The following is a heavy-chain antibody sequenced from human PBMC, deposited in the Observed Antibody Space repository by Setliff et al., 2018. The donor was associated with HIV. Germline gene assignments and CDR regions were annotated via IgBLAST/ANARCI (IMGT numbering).Heavy chain of an antibody. Sequence: ASVKASCKASGYTFAIYSINWVRQAPGQGLEWMGSISGYNGNTNYAQKFPGRVTMTTDTSTSTAYMELRSLRSDDTAVYYCARGSSSIAAAYPDVLDIWGQGTMVTVSS. CDR2: ISGYNGNT. V-gene: IGHV1-18*01. J-gene: IGHJ3*02. CDR1: GYTFAIYS. CDR3: ARGSSSIAAAYPDVLDI. D-gene: IGHD6-13*01.